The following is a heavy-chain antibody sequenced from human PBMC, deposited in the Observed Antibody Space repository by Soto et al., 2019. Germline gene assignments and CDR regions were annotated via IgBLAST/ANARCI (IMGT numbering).Heavy chain of an antibody. CDR2: TYYRSQWHN. CDR1: GDSVSSNRAT. Sequence: SQTLSLTCGISGDSVSSNRATWNWIRQSPSRGLEWLGRTYYRSQWHNGYEEPVKSRITINPDTSKNQFSLQLNSMSPEDTAVYYCARERGFLSEALDIWGRGTMVTLSS. V-gene: IGHV6-1*01. CDR3: ARERGFLSEALDI. J-gene: IGHJ3*02. D-gene: IGHD3-10*01.